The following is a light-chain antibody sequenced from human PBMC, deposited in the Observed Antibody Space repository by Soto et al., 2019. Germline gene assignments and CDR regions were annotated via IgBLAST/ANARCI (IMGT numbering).Light chain of an antibody. CDR3: QQYNDWPPKRT. V-gene: IGKV3-15*01. CDR1: QSITTN. J-gene: IGKJ1*01. CDR2: GAP. Sequence: EVVMTQSPVTLSVSPGERATLSCRASQSITTNLAWYQQKPGQAPRLLIYGAPTRATGVPARFSGSGAGTQFTLTISSLQSEDFALYYCQQYNDWPPKRTFGQGTRVDFK.